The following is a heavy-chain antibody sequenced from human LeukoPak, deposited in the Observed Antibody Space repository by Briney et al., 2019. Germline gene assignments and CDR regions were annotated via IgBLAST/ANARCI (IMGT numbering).Heavy chain of an antibody. J-gene: IGHJ4*02. Sequence: GGSLRLSCAASGFTFSSYAMSWVRQAPGKGLEWVANIKQDGSEKYYVDSVKGRFTISRDNAKNSLYLQMNSLRAEDTAVYYCARDREVYYFGSGSYIQGAFDYWGQGTLVTVSS. CDR3: ARDREVYYFGSGSYIQGAFDY. CDR2: IKQDGSEK. CDR1: GFTFSSYA. V-gene: IGHV3-7*01. D-gene: IGHD3-10*01.